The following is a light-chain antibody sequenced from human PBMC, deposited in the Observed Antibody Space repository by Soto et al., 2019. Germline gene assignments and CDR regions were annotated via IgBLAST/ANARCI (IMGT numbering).Light chain of an antibody. V-gene: IGKV3-20*01. CDR1: QTVRNNY. J-gene: IGKJ1*01. CDR3: QQYGSSPPT. Sequence: EFVLTQSPGTLSFSQVERATLSFRASQTVRNNYLAWYQQKPGQAPRLLIYGASSRATGIPDRFSGSGSGTDFTLTISRLEPEDFAVYYCQQYGSSPPTFGQGTKVDIK. CDR2: GAS.